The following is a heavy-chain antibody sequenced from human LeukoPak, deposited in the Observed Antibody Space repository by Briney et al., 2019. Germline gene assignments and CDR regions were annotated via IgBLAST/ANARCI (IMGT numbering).Heavy chain of an antibody. V-gene: IGHV3-53*01. Sequence: GGSLRLSCAASGFTFSSYGMHWVRQAPGKGLEWVSVIYSGGSTYSADSVKGRFTISRDNSKNTLYLQRNSLRAEDTAVYYCARGFVVAVYWGQGTLVTVSS. J-gene: IGHJ4*02. CDR3: ARGFVVAVY. CDR1: GFTFSSYG. D-gene: IGHD2-15*01. CDR2: IYSGGST.